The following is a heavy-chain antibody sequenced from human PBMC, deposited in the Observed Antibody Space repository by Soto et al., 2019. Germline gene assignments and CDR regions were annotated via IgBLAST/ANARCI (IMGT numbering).Heavy chain of an antibody. CDR2: ISYDGSNK. CDR1: GFTFSSYG. V-gene: IGHV3-30*18. Sequence: HPGGSLRLSCAASGFTFSSYGMHWVRQAPGKGLEWVAVISYDGSNKYYADSVKGRFTISRDNSKNTLYLQMNSLRAEDTAVYYCAKAQARITMIVVIRPGMDVWGQGTTVTVSS. J-gene: IGHJ6*02. D-gene: IGHD3-22*01. CDR3: AKAQARITMIVVIRPGMDV.